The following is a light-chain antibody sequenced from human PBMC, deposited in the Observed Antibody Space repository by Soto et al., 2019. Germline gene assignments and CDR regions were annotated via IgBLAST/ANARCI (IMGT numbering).Light chain of an antibody. J-gene: IGLJ1*01. Sequence: QSALTQPASVSGSPGQSITISCTGTSSDVGAYIFVSWYQQHPGKAPKLMIYDIINRPSGVSNRFSGSKSGNTASLTISGLQAEDEADYYCNSYAGSNNWVFGTGTKLTVL. CDR3: NSYAGSNNWV. V-gene: IGLV2-14*03. CDR1: SSDVGAYIF. CDR2: DII.